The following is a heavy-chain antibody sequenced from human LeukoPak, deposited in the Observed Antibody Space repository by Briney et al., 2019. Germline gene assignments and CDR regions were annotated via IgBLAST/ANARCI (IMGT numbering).Heavy chain of an antibody. V-gene: IGHV1-18*01. CDR1: GYTFTSYG. D-gene: IGHD2-15*01. J-gene: IGHJ6*03. CDR3: ARGRAADHYYYYYMDV. CDR2: ISAYNGNT. Sequence: ASVKVSCKASGYTFTSYGISWVRQAPGQWLEWMGWISAYNGNTNYAQKFQGRVTITTDESTSTAYMELSSLRSEDTAVYYCARGRAADHYYYYYMDVWGKGTTVTVSS.